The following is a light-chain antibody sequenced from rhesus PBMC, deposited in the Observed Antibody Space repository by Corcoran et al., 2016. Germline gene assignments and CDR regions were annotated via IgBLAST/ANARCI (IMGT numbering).Light chain of an antibody. CDR1: QSISSR. CDR2: KAA. Sequence: DIQMTQSPSSLSASVGDTVTITCRASQSISSRLAWYQQEPGNAPILLIYKAASLLSGVPSRFSGNGSRTDFTLTISSLQSEDFATYYCLQYASSPYSFGQGPKVEIQ. V-gene: IGKV1-22*01. CDR3: LQYASSPYS. J-gene: IGKJ2*01.